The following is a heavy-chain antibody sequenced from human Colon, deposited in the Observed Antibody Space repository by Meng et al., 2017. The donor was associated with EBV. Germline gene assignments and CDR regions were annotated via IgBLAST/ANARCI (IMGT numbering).Heavy chain of an antibody. J-gene: IGHJ5*02. CDR3: ARASYGSGSPLGESWFDP. V-gene: IGHV4-31*03. D-gene: IGHD3-10*01. CDR1: GGSNRRGGYD. CDR2: IHDSGST. Sequence: QVRQQQVGTGLSKPSETRSLTCTVSGGSNRRGGYDCSRIRQHPGKGLDRIGYIHDSGSTYYNPSLKSRVTISADTSKNPFSLKLSSVTAADTAVYYCARASYGSGSPLGESWFDPWGQGTLVTVSS.